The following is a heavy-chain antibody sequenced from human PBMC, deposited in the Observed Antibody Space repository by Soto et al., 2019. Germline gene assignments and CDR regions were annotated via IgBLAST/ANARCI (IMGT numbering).Heavy chain of an antibody. CDR3: ARGLIDDDWSGYSHKNWFDP. Sequence: SETLSLTCTVSGGSISSYYWSWIRQPPGKGLEWIGYIYYSGSTNYNPSLKSRVTISVDTSKNQFSLKLSSVTAADTAVYYCARGLIDDDWSGYSHKNWFDPWGQGTLVTVSS. D-gene: IGHD3-3*01. CDR1: GGSISSYY. V-gene: IGHV4-59*01. J-gene: IGHJ5*02. CDR2: IYYSGST.